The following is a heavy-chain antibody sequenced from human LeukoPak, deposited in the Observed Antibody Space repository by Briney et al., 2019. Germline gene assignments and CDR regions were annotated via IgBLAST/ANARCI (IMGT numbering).Heavy chain of an antibody. V-gene: IGHV1-69*04. Sequence: SVKVSCKASGGTFSSYAISWVRQAPGQGLEWMGRIIPILGIANYAQKFQGRVTITADKSTSTAYMELSSLRSEDTAVYYCARGDDSSGYYFDYWGRGTLVTVSS. CDR2: IIPILGIA. CDR3: ARGDDSSGYYFDY. CDR1: GGTFSSYA. J-gene: IGHJ4*02. D-gene: IGHD3-22*01.